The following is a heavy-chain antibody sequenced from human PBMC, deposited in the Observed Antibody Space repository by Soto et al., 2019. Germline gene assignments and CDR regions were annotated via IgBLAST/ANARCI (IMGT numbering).Heavy chain of an antibody. CDR3: ARDIAPDY. D-gene: IGHD3-16*02. Sequence: EVQLVESGGGLVKPGGSLRLSCAASGFSFSSYSMNWVRQAPGKGLEWVSSITSSSSYIYYADSVKGRFTISRDNAKKSLYLLMNSLRAEDTAVYYCARDIAPDYWGQGTLVTVSS. V-gene: IGHV3-21*01. CDR2: ITSSSSYI. J-gene: IGHJ4*02. CDR1: GFSFSSYS.